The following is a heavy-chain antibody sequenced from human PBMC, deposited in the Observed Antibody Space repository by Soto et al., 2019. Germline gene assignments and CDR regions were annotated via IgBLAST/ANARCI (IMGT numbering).Heavy chain of an antibody. Sequence: QVQLVESGGGVFRPGRSLSLSCAASEFTFSTYVMHWVRQAPGKGLEGVAVISYDGTNKYYADSVKGRFTISRDNSKNTLYLQMNSLRAEDTAVYYCARDRIYSSSWHDYWGQGTLVTVSS. J-gene: IGHJ4*02. V-gene: IGHV3-30-3*01. CDR1: EFTFSTYV. D-gene: IGHD6-13*01. CDR3: ARDRIYSSSWHDY. CDR2: ISYDGTNK.